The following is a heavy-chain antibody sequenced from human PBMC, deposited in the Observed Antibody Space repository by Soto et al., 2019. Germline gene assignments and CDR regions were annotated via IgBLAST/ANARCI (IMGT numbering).Heavy chain of an antibody. Sequence: GGSLRLSCAASGFTFSGSAMHWVRQASGKGLEWVGRIRSKANSYATAYAASVKGRFTISRDDSKNTAYLQMNSLKTEDTAVYYCTRSGTSGPYYWGQGTLVTVSS. CDR3: TRSGTSGPYY. V-gene: IGHV3-73*01. J-gene: IGHJ4*02. CDR1: GFTFSGSA. D-gene: IGHD6-19*01. CDR2: IRSKANSYAT.